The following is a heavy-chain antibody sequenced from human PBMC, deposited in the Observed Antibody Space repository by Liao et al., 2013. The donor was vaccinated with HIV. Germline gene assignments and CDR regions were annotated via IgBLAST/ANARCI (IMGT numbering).Heavy chain of an antibody. Sequence: QVQLKESGPRLVKPSETLSLTCIVSGGSMSSYYWSWIRQSPGKGLEWIGYIYYSGNTNYNPSLKSRGTISIDTSKNQFSLKVSSVTAADTAVYYCARFRGLQFDYWGQGTLVTVSS. CDR2: IYYSGNT. V-gene: IGHV4-59*01. CDR1: GGSMSSYY. J-gene: IGHJ4*02. D-gene: IGHD4-11*01. CDR3: ARFRGLQFDY.